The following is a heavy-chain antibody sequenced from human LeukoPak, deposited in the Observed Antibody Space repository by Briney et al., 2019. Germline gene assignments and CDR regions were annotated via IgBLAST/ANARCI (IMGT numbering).Heavy chain of an antibody. V-gene: IGHV4-39*01. D-gene: IGHD3-10*01. CDR3: ARSMGQSGIDC. J-gene: IGHJ4*02. Sequence: SETLSLTCTVSGGSISSSSYYWGWIRQPPGKGLEWIGSIYYSGSTYYNPSLKSRVTISVDTSKNQFSLQLNSVTPENTAVYYCARSMGQSGIDCWGQGTLVTVSS. CDR1: GGSISSSSYY. CDR2: IYYSGST.